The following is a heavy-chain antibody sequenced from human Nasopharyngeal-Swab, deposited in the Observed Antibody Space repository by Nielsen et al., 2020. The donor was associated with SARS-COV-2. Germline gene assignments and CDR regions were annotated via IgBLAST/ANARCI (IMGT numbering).Heavy chain of an antibody. J-gene: IGHJ4*02. Sequence: ASVKVSCKASGHTFTSYYMHWVRQAPGQGLEWMGIINPSGGSTSYAQKFQGRVTMTRDTSTSTVYMELSSLRSEDTAAYYCARDLPYIGWDYWGQGTLVTVSS. D-gene: IGHD2-15*01. CDR1: GHTFTSYY. CDR3: ARDLPYIGWDY. V-gene: IGHV1-46*01. CDR2: INPSGGST.